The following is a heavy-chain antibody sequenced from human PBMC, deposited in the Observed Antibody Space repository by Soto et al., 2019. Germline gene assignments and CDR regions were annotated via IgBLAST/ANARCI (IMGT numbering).Heavy chain of an antibody. D-gene: IGHD3-22*01. CDR3: AGDPDSHYNDSHASSYP. CDR2: IIPIIGII. J-gene: IGHJ5*02. V-gene: IGHV1-69*04. Sequence: SVKVSCKASGGTFSTYTITWVRQAPGQGLEWMGRIIPIIGIINYAQKFQGRVTITADKFTGTAYMELTRLRSDDTAVYYCAGDPDSHYNDSHASSYPWGQETLVTVSS. CDR1: GGTFSTYT.